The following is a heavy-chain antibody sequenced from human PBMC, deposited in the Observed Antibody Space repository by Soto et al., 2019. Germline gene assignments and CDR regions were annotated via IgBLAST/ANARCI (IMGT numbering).Heavy chain of an antibody. CDR3: AREEELGYCSGGSCYRAHDYYYYYGMDV. Sequence: PSETLSLTCTVSGDSINTSPYYWGWIRQPPGKGLEWVGHVLRSGSTNYNPSLKSRVTMSVDTSKNQFSLKLSSVTAADTAVYYCAREEELGYCSGGSCYRAHDYYYYYGMDVWGQGTTVTVSS. D-gene: IGHD2-15*01. J-gene: IGHJ6*02. V-gene: IGHV4-39*07. CDR2: VLRSGST. CDR1: GDSINTSPYY.